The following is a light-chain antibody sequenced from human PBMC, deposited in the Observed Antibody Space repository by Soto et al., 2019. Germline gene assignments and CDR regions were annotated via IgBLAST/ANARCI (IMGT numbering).Light chain of an antibody. Sequence: DIQMTQSTSTLSASVGDRVTITCRASQSISNWLAWYQQKTGKAPNLLIYDASSLQTGVPSRFDGSGSGTEFTLTISSLQPDDFATYYCQQSHSSPLTFGQGRRLEIK. J-gene: IGKJ5*01. V-gene: IGKV1-5*01. CDR2: DAS. CDR1: QSISNW. CDR3: QQSHSSPLT.